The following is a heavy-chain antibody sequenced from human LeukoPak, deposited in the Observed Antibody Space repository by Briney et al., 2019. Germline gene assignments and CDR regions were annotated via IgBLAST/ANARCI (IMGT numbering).Heavy chain of an antibody. Sequence: ASVKVSCKSSGYTFISYAMHWVRQAPGQGLEWMGWISAYNGNTNYAQKLQGRVTMTTDTSTSTAYMELRSLRSDDTAVYYCARHLRFLEPNWFDPWGQGTLVTVSS. D-gene: IGHD3-3*01. CDR3: ARHLRFLEPNWFDP. V-gene: IGHV1-18*01. CDR1: GYTFISYA. CDR2: ISAYNGNT. J-gene: IGHJ5*02.